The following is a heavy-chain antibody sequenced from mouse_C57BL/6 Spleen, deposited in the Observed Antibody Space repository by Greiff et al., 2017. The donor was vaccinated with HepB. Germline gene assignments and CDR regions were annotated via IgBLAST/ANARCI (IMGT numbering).Heavy chain of an antibody. CDR2: ISYDGSN. J-gene: IGHJ1*03. V-gene: IGHV3-6*01. D-gene: IGHD2-1*01. CDR3: AREDGNSFDV. Sequence: VQLKESGPGLVKPSQSLSLTCSVTGYSITSGYYWNWIRQFPGNKLEWMGYISYDGSNNYNPSLKNRISITRDTSKNQFFLKLNSVTTEDTATYYCAREDGNSFDVWGTGTTVTVSS. CDR1: GYSITSGYY.